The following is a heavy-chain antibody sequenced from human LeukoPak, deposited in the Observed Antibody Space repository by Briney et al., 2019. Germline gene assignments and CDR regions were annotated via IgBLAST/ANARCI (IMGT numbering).Heavy chain of an antibody. CDR2: INPHSGGT. V-gene: IGHV1-2*02. CDR3: ARFCSSSSCPFDY. J-gene: IGHJ4*02. D-gene: IGHD2-2*01. CDR1: GYIFTAPY. Sequence: ASVKVSCKASGYIFTAPYIHWVRQAPGQGLECMGWINPHSGGTNYAQKFQGRVTMTRDTSISTAYMELSRLRSDDTAVYYCARFCSSSSCPFDYWGQGTLVTVSS.